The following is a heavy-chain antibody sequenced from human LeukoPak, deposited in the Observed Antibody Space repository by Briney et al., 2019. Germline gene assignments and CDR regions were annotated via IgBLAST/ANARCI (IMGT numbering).Heavy chain of an antibody. J-gene: IGHJ4*02. CDR1: GGSISSYY. D-gene: IGHD1-26*01. Sequence: KPSETLSLTCTVSGGSISSYYWSWIRQPPGKGLEWIGYIHYSGSTNYNPSLKSRVTISVDTSKNQFSLKLSSVTAADTAVYYCARGDSGSYSWVGLETYYFDYWGQGTLVTVSS. V-gene: IGHV4-59*01. CDR3: ARGDSGSYSWVGLETYYFDY. CDR2: IHYSGST.